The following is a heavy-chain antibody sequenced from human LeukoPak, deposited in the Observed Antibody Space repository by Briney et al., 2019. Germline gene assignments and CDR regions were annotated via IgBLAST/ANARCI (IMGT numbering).Heavy chain of an antibody. CDR3: ARAEVGCSSGSCHHY. CDR1: GFTFSYYT. V-gene: IGHV3-48*04. CDR2: ISSSGSAI. J-gene: IGHJ4*02. Sequence: PGGSLRLSCAASGFTFSYYTMNWVRQAPGKGLEWVSYISSSGSAIYYADSVKGRFTISRDNAKNSLYLQMNSLRAEDTAVYYCARAEVGCSSGSCHHYWGQGTLVTVSS. D-gene: IGHD2-15*01.